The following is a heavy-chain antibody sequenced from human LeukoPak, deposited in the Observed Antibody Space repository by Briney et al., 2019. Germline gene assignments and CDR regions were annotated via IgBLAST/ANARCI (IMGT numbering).Heavy chain of an antibody. CDR1: GFTFSTYW. Sequence: PGGSLRLSCAASGFTFSTYWMSWVRQAPGKGLEWVANIKEDGSKKYYVDSVKGRFTISRDNAKNSLYLQMNSLRVEDTAVYYCARGRTRLTIFGVVTNYYFDYWGQGTLVTVSS. V-gene: IGHV3-7*01. CDR3: ARGRTRLTIFGVVTNYYFDY. J-gene: IGHJ4*02. CDR2: IKEDGSKK. D-gene: IGHD3-3*01.